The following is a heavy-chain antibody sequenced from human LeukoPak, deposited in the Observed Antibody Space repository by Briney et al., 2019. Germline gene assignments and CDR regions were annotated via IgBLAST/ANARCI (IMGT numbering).Heavy chain of an antibody. CDR3: AKDGKYSSGWPGGY. CDR2: ISGGGGST. Sequence: GGSLRLSCAASGFTFSSYAMSWVRQAPGKGLEWVSAISGGGGSTYYADSVKGRFTISRDNSKNTLYLQMNSLRAEDTAVYYCAKDGKYSSGWPGGYWGQGTLVTVSS. J-gene: IGHJ4*02. D-gene: IGHD6-19*01. CDR1: GFTFSSYA. V-gene: IGHV3-23*01.